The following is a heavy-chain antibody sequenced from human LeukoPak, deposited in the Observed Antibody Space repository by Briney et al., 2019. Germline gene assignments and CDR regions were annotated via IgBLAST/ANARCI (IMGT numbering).Heavy chain of an antibody. Sequence: PSETLSLTCTVSGGSISSYYWSWIRQPAGKGLEWIGRIYTSGSTNYNPSLKSRVTMSVDTSKNQFSLKLGSVTAADTAVYYCARGPRRITMIVVVTNDAFDIWGQGTMVTVSS. CDR2: IYTSGST. V-gene: IGHV4-4*07. CDR3: ARGPRRITMIVVVTNDAFDI. J-gene: IGHJ3*02. CDR1: GGSISSYY. D-gene: IGHD3-22*01.